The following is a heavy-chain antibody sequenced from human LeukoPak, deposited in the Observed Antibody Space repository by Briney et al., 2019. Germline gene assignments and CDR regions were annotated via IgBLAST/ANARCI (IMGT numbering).Heavy chain of an antibody. D-gene: IGHD3-3*01. CDR2: INPSGGST. Sequence: VASVKVSCKASGYTFTSYHMHWVRQAPGQGLEWTGIINPSGGSTNYAQKFQGRVTMTRDTSTSTVYMELSSLRSEDTAVYYCARGGKTIFGVVSPGGMDVWGQGTTVIVSS. CDR1: GYTFTSYH. V-gene: IGHV1-46*01. J-gene: IGHJ6*02. CDR3: ARGGKTIFGVVSPGGMDV.